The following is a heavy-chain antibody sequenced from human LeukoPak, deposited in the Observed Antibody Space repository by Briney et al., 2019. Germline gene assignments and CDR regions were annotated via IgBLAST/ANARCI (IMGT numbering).Heavy chain of an antibody. CDR1: GFTFSSYN. Sequence: PGGSLRLSCAASGFTFSSYNMNWVRQAPGKGLEWVSAISGSGGSTYYADSVKGRFTISRDNSKNTLYLQMNSLRAEDTAVYYCAREQTFGLEIIKSYFDYWGQGTLVTVSS. V-gene: IGHV3-23*01. D-gene: IGHD3-3*01. CDR3: AREQTFGLEIIKSYFDY. CDR2: ISGSGGST. J-gene: IGHJ4*02.